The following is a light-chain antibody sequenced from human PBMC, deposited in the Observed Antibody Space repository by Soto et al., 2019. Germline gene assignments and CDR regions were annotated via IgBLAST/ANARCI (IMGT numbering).Light chain of an antibody. V-gene: IGLV2-11*01. CDR1: SSDVGGYRY. CDR2: DVS. CDR3: CSYAGSYTYV. J-gene: IGLJ1*01. Sequence: QSALTQPRSVSGSPGQSVTISCTGTSSDVGGYRYVSWYQQHPGKAPKLMIYDVSTRPSGVPDRFSGSKSGNTASLTISGLQAEDEADYYCCSYAGSYTYVVGSGTKLTVL.